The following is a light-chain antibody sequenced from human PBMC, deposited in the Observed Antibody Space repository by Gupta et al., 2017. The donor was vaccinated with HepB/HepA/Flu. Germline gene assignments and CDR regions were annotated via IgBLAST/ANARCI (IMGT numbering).Light chain of an antibody. Sequence: ELVFTPSPATLSFSPGDRATLSCRASQTVSTYLAWYQQKPGKSPRLLIYEISNRSTGIPARFSGSGSGTDFTLTISSLEPEDFAIYFCQQRSNWPLTFGGGTKVEIK. CDR1: QTVSTY. J-gene: IGKJ4*01. V-gene: IGKV3-11*01. CDR3: QQRSNWPLT. CDR2: EIS.